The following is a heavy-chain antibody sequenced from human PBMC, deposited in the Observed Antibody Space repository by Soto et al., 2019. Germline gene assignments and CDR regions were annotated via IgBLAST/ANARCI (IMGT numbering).Heavy chain of an antibody. D-gene: IGHD3-10*01. CDR3: AGVTSFRDMDV. Sequence: SQTLSLTCAISGDSVSSNSAAWSWIRQSPSRGLEWLGRTYYRSRWYNDYTVSVKSRITINPDTSKNQFSLHLDSVIPEDTAVYYCAGVTSFRDMDVWGQGTPVTVSS. V-gene: IGHV6-1*01. CDR1: GDSVSSNSAA. CDR2: TYYRSRWYN. J-gene: IGHJ6*02.